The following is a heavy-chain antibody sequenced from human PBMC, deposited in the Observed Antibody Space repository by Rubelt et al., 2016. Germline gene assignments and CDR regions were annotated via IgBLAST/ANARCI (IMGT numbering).Heavy chain of an antibody. Sequence: QVTLKESGPTAVKPTQTLTLTCTFSGFSLSTNEVGVGWIRQPPGKALEWLALIYWDDDKRYSPSLKSRITITKDTSINQVVLIMNNGDPVETATYYCARSWRTRAGYYYGRFDTWGQGTLVTVSS. J-gene: IGHJ4*02. V-gene: IGHV2-5*02. CDR2: IYWDDDK. CDR3: ARSWRTRAGYYYGRFDT. D-gene: IGHD5-24*01. CDR1: GFSLSTNEVG.